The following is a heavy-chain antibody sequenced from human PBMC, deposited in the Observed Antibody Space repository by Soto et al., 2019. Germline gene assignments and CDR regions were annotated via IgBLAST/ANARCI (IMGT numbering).Heavy chain of an antibody. Sequence: PGGSLRLSCVASGFTFSTSDMHWVRQAPGQGLEWAAVVSYDERNIYYADSVKGRFTISRDNSKNTLYLQMNSLRAEDTAVYYCAESTYYDFWSGYYSYGMDVWGQGTTVTVSS. CDR2: VSYDERNI. D-gene: IGHD3-3*01. CDR3: AESTYYDFWSGYYSYGMDV. J-gene: IGHJ6*02. CDR1: GFTFSTSD. V-gene: IGHV3-30*07.